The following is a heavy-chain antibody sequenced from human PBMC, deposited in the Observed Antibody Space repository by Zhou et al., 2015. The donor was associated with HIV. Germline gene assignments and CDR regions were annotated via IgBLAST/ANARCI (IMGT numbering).Heavy chain of an antibody. J-gene: IGHJ5*02. CDR3: ARETGFLGGNSGTGWFDP. D-gene: IGHD4-23*01. CDR1: GGTFSSYA. CDR2: IIPIFGTA. V-gene: IGHV1-69*01. Sequence: QVQLVQSGAEVKKPGSSVKVSCKASGGTFSSYAISWVRQAPGQGLEWMGGIIPIFGTANYAQKFQGRVTITADESTSTAYMELSSLRSEDTAVYYCARETGFLGGNSGTGWFDPWGQGTLVTVSS.